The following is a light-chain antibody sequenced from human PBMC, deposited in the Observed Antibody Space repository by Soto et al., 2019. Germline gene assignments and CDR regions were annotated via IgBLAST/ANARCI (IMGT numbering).Light chain of an antibody. V-gene: IGKV1-33*01. CDR3: QQYDNLSIT. Sequence: DIQMTQSPSSLSASVGARVTMTCQASQDISNYLNWYQQKPGKAPKLLIYDASNLETGAPSRFSGGGSGTDCTFTISSLQPEDSGIYDGQQYDNLSITFGQGTRLEIK. CDR2: DAS. CDR1: QDISNY. J-gene: IGKJ5*01.